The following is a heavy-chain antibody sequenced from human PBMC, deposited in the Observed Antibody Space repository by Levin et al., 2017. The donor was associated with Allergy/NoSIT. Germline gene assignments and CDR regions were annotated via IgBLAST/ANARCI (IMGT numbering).Heavy chain of an antibody. Sequence: ESLKISCTVSGDSISRFYWSWIRQPPGRGLEWIGNGYYSGNTNYNPSLKSRVTILVDASKNQFSLKLSSLTAADPAVYYCARATRSSVIYYFDYWGQGTLVTVSS. V-gene: IGHV4-59*01. D-gene: IGHD6-13*01. CDR1: GDSISRFY. CDR2: GYYSGNT. J-gene: IGHJ4*02. CDR3: ARATRSSVIYYFDY.